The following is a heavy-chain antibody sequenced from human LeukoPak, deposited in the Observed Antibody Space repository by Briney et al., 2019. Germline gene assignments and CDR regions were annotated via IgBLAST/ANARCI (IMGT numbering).Heavy chain of an antibody. V-gene: IGHV1-2*02. Sequence: ASVKVSCKASGYTFAAHYMRWVRQAPGQGLEWMGWIIPNSGGTNYAQRFQGRVTMTRDTSISTAYMELISLRSDDTPVYYCARDRALAGTGGCCFDPWGQGTLVTVSS. CDR1: GYTFAAHY. J-gene: IGHJ5*02. CDR2: IIPNSGGT. D-gene: IGHD6-19*01. CDR3: ARDRALAGTGGCCFDP.